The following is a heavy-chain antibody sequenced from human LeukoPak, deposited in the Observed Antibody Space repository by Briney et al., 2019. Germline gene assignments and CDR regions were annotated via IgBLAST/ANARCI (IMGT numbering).Heavy chain of an antibody. V-gene: IGHV3-23*01. CDR2: ISGSGGST. J-gene: IGHJ4*02. D-gene: IGHD3-10*01. CDR3: ARAMVQGVIITSYFDY. Sequence: GGSLRLSCAASGFTFSSYAMSWVRQAPGKGLEWVSAISGSGGSTYYADSVKGRFTISRDNSKNTLYLQMNSLRAEDTAVYYCARAMVQGVIITSYFDYWGQGTLVTVSS. CDR1: GFTFSSYA.